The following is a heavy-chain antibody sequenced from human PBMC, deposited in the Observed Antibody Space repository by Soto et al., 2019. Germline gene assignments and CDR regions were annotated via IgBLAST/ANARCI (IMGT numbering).Heavy chain of an antibody. Sequence: PSETLSLTCAVSGGSISSGGYPWSWIRQPPGKGLEWIGYIYYSGSTNYNPSLKSRVTISVDTSKNQFSLKLSSVTAADTAVYYCARVWGGAFDIWGQGTMVTVSS. CDR2: IYYSGST. D-gene: IGHD3-10*01. J-gene: IGHJ3*02. CDR1: GGSISSGGYP. V-gene: IGHV4-61*08. CDR3: ARVWGGAFDI.